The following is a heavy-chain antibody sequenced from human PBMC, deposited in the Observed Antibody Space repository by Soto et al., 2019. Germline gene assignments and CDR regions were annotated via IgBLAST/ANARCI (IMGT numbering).Heavy chain of an antibody. CDR2: IIPIFGTA. J-gene: IGHJ6*02. V-gene: IGHV1-69*13. D-gene: IGHD6-19*01. CDR1: GGTFSSYA. Sequence: ASVKVSCKASGGTFSSYAISWVRQAPGQGLEWMGGIIPIFGTANYAQKFQGRVTITADESTSTAYMELSSLRSEDTAVYYCARSFRFGAAADYSSGWYGYYGMDVWGQGTTVTVSS. CDR3: ARSFRFGAAADYSSGWYGYYGMDV.